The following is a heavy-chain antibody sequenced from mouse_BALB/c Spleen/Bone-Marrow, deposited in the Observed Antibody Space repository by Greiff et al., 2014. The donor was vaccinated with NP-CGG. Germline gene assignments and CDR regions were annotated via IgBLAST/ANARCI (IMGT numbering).Heavy chain of an antibody. J-gene: IGHJ4*01. CDR3: SREESLGGAMDY. CDR1: GYTFTSYW. Sequence: QVQLQQPGAELVKPGASVKLSCKASGYTFTSYWMHWVKQRPGQGLEWIGEINPSNGRTNYNEKFKSKATLTLDKSSSTAYMQLSSLTSEDSAVYYCSREESLGGAMDYWGQGTSVTVSS. V-gene: IGHV1S81*02. CDR2: INPSNGRT. D-gene: IGHD4-1*01.